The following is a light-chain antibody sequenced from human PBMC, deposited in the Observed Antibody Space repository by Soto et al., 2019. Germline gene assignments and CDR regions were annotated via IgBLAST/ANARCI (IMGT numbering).Light chain of an antibody. CDR2: AVS. J-gene: IGLJ1*01. CDR3: SSHRSRDSLEV. Sequence: QSALTQPSSVSASPGQSISISCTGTSDDIGAYDYVSWYQQHPGKAPKLILYAVSNRPSGVSTRFSGSKSGNTASLTISGVQADDEADYYCSSHRSRDSLEVFGTGTKVTVL. CDR1: SDDIGAYDY. V-gene: IGLV2-14*01.